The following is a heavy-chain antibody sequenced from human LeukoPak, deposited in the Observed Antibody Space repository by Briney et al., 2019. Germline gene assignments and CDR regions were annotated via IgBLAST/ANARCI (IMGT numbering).Heavy chain of an antibody. D-gene: IGHD3-22*01. Sequence: SQTLSLTCAVSGGSISSGGYSWSWIRQPPGKGLEWIGYIYHSGSTYYNPSLKSRVTISVDRSKNQFSLKLSSVTAADTAVYYCASACYYDGSGAFDYWGQGTLVTVSS. CDR3: ASACYYDGSGAFDY. J-gene: IGHJ4*02. CDR2: IYHSGST. CDR1: GGSISSGGYS. V-gene: IGHV4-30-2*01.